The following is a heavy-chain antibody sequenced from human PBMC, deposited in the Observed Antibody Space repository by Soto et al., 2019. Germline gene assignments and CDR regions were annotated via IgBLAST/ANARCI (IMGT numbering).Heavy chain of an antibody. D-gene: IGHD3-10*01. CDR3: ARGLGTMVRGLYYHYGMDV. CDR2: IIPIFGTA. V-gene: IGHV1-69*13. Sequence: SVKVSCKASGGTFSSYAISWVRQAPGQGLEWMGGIIPIFGTANYAQKFQGRVTITADESTSTAYMELSSLRSEDTAVYYCARGLGTMVRGLYYHYGMDVWGQGTTVTVSS. CDR1: GGTFSSYA. J-gene: IGHJ6*02.